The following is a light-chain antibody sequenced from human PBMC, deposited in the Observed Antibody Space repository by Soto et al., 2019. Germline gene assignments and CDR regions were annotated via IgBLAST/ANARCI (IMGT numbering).Light chain of an antibody. CDR2: GSS. CDR1: QGVSDW. J-gene: IGKJ1*01. Sequence: DIQMTQSPSSVSASVGDSVTITCRASQGVSDWVAWYQQKPGEAPKLLIYGSSSLLSGVPSRFCGTRSGTDFTLTISSLQPEDFATYYCQQANSYPWTFGQGTKVEVE. V-gene: IGKV1-12*01. CDR3: QQANSYPWT.